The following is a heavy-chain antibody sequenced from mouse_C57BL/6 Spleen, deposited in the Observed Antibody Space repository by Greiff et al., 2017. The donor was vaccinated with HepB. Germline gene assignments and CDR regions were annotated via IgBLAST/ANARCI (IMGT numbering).Heavy chain of an antibody. J-gene: IGHJ4*01. Sequence: QVQLQQPGAELVRPGTSVKLSCKASGYTFTSYWMHWVKQRPGQGLEWIGVIDPSDSYTNYNQKFKGKATLTVDTSSSPAYMQLSSLTSEDSAVYYCATTVPYYYAMDYWGQGTSVTVSS. D-gene: IGHD1-1*01. CDR3: ATTVPYYYAMDY. CDR1: GYTFTSYW. V-gene: IGHV1-59*01. CDR2: IDPSDSYT.